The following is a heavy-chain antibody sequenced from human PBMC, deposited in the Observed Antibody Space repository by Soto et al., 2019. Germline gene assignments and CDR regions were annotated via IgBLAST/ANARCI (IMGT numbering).Heavy chain of an antibody. J-gene: IGHJ5*02. Sequence: EVQLVETGGGLVQPGRSLRLSCAASGFTFDTYEMNWVRQAPGKGLEWVAYIGHSGAIKYYAASVKGRFIISRDNAKNSLYLQMNSLRAEDTAVYYCARASTDATVGVLGSWGQGTLVTVSS. CDR3: ARASTDATVGVLGS. D-gene: IGHD1-26*01. CDR2: IGHSGAIK. V-gene: IGHV3-48*03. CDR1: GFTFDTYE.